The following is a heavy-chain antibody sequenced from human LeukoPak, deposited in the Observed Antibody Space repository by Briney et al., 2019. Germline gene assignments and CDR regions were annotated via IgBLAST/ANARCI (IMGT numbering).Heavy chain of an antibody. D-gene: IGHD6-13*01. CDR3: ARGFLAGSSWYN. CDR1: GFTFSSYS. Sequence: GGSLRLSCAASGFTFSSYSMNWVRQAPGKGLEWVSSISSSSYIYYADSVKGRFTISRDNAKNSLYLQMNSLRAEDTAVYYCARGFLAGSSWYNWGQGTLVTVSS. V-gene: IGHV3-21*01. CDR2: ISSSSYI. J-gene: IGHJ4*02.